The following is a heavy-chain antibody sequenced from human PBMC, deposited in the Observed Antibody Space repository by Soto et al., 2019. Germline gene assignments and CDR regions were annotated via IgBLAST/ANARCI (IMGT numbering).Heavy chain of an antibody. D-gene: IGHD6-19*01. J-gene: IGHJ5*02. V-gene: IGHV3-23*01. CDR1: GFTFSNYA. Sequence: QPGGSLRLSCAASGFTFSNYAMTWVRQAAGKGLEWVSSISGPGGSTYYADSVQGRFTISRDNSKNTLFLQMNSLRAEDTALYYCARDERIAVAGTDTWGQGILVTVSS. CDR2: ISGPGGST. CDR3: ARDERIAVAGTDT.